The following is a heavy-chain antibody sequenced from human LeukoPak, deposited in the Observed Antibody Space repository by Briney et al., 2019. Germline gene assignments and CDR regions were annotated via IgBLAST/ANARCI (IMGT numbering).Heavy chain of an antibody. Sequence: SVKVSCRASGGTFSSYAISWVRQAPGQGLEWMGGIIPIFGTANYAQKFQGRVTITADESTSTAYMELSSLRSEDTAVYYCARVRVAGTGYFDYWGQGTLVTVSS. D-gene: IGHD6-19*01. V-gene: IGHV1-69*13. CDR3: ARVRVAGTGYFDY. J-gene: IGHJ4*02. CDR2: IIPIFGTA. CDR1: GGTFSSYA.